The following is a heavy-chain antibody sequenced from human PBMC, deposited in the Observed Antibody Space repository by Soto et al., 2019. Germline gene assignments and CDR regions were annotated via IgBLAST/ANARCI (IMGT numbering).Heavy chain of an antibody. V-gene: IGHV1-69*02. CDR3: TIGSWSGEVFDI. CDR1: GCTFSTYS. J-gene: IGHJ3*02. D-gene: IGHD2-21*01. Sequence: QVQLVQSGAEVKKPGSSVKVSCKDSGCTFSTYSMFWVRQAPGQRLEWMGRIIPMLGVRNYAQRFQDRVTIIADKSTATVHMALSSLRSEDTALYYCTIGSWSGEVFDIWGQGTMVTVSS. CDR2: IIPMLGVR.